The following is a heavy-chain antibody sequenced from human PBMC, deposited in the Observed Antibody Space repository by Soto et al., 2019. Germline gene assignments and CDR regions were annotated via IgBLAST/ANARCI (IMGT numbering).Heavy chain of an antibody. CDR3: ARDSSGYYYGPYYYYGMDV. CDR1: GGSFSGYY. J-gene: IGHJ6*02. CDR2: INHSGST. Sequence: KASETLSLTCAVYGGSFSGYYWSWIRQPPGKGLEWIGEINHSGSTNYNPSLKSRVTISVDTSKNQFSLKLSSVTAADTAVYYCARDSSGYYYGPYYYYGMDVWGQGTTVTVSS. D-gene: IGHD3-22*01. V-gene: IGHV4-34*01.